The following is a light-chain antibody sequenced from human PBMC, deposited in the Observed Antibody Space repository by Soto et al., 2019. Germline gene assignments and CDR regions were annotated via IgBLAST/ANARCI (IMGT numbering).Light chain of an antibody. V-gene: IGLV1-51*01. J-gene: IGLJ2*01. CDR3: GTWDNSLSAAV. Sequence: QSVLTQPPSVSAAPGQKVTISCSGGSFNIGDNYVSWYQQLPGTPPKLLIYDDHRRPSGIPDRFYGSKSGTSATLSITGLQTGDEADYYCGTWDNSLSAAVFGGGTKLTVL. CDR2: DDH. CDR1: SFNIGDNY.